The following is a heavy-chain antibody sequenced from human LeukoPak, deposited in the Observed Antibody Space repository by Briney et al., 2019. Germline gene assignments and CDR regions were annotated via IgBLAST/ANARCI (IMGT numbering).Heavy chain of an antibody. CDR1: GFTFSNYA. V-gene: IGHV3-33*08. CDR2: IWYDGSNT. D-gene: IGHD4-23*01. Sequence: PGGSLRLSCVASGFTFSNYAMSWVRQAPGKGLEWVAMIWYDGSNTYYADSVKGRFTISRDNSKNSLYLQMNSLRAEDTGVYYCARDASLTSVATRPGWFDPWGQGTLVTVSS. CDR3: ARDASLTSVATRPGWFDP. J-gene: IGHJ5*02.